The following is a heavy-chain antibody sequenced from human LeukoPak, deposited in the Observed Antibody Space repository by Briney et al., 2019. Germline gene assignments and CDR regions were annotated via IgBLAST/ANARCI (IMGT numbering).Heavy chain of an antibody. Sequence: GGSLRLSCAASGFTFDDYAMHWVRQAPGKGLEWVSGISWNSGSIGYADSVKGRFTISRDNAKNSLYLQMNSLRAEDTAVYYCARDRESIVGATTFGYWGQGTLVTVSS. CDR2: ISWNSGSI. J-gene: IGHJ4*02. CDR3: ARDRESIVGATTFGY. CDR1: GFTFDDYA. D-gene: IGHD1-26*01. V-gene: IGHV3-9*01.